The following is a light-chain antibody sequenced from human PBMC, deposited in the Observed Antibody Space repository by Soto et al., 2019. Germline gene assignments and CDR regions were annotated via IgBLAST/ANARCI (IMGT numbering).Light chain of an antibody. Sequence: QPVLTQSPSASASLGASVKLTCTLSSGHSSYAIAWHQQQPEKGPRYLMKLNSDGSHSKGDGIPDRFSGSSSGAERYLTISSLQSEDEADYYCQTWCTGFVVFGGGTKLTVL. CDR2: LNSDGSH. CDR3: QTWCTGFVV. J-gene: IGLJ2*01. V-gene: IGLV4-69*01. CDR1: SGHSSYA.